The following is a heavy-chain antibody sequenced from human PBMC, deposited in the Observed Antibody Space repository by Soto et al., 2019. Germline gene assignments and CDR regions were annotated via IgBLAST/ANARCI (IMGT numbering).Heavy chain of an antibody. CDR1: GGSISSGGYY. CDR2: IYYSGST. V-gene: IGHV4-31*03. J-gene: IGHJ6*02. CDR3: ASGGYGSGSYYYYYYGMDV. Sequence: SETQSLTCTVSGGSISSGGYYWSWIRQHPGKGLEWIGYIYYSGSTYYNPSLKSRVTISVDTSKNQFSLKLSSVTAADTAVYYCASGGYGSGSYYYYYYGMDVWGQGTTVTVSS. D-gene: IGHD3-10*01.